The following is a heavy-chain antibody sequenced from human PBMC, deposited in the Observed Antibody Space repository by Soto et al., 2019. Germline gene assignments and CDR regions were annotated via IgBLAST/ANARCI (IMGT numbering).Heavy chain of an antibody. CDR2: IYYSGST. CDR3: ATQEVGGSYVYTFDP. D-gene: IGHD1-26*01. J-gene: IGHJ5*02. Sequence: SETLSLTCPVSGCSITSSIYYWGWIRQPPGKGLEWIGSIYYSGSTYYNPSLKSRVTISVDTSKNQFSLKLSSVTAADTAVYYCATQEVGGSYVYTFDPWGQGTLVTVSS. V-gene: IGHV4-39*01. CDR1: GCSITSSIYY.